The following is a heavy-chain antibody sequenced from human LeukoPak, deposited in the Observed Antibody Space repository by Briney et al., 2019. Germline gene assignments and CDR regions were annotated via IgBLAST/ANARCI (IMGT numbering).Heavy chain of an antibody. CDR2: IYYSGST. Sequence: SIRQPPGKGLEWIGYIYYSGSTNYNPSLKSRVTISVDTSKNQFSLKLSSVTAADTAVYYCARDRLDIVGATISAFDIWGQGTMVTVSS. CDR3: ARDRLDIVGATISAFDI. V-gene: IGHV4-59*12. D-gene: IGHD1-26*01. J-gene: IGHJ3*02.